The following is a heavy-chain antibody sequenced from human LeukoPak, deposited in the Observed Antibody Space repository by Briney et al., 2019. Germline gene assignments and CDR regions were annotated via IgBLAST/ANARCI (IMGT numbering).Heavy chain of an antibody. CDR1: GGSISSGDSY. CDR3: ARGYYMDV. V-gene: IGHV4-30-4*08. J-gene: IGHJ6*03. Sequence: SATLSLTYTVSGGSISSGDSYWRWIRQPPGEGLEWIGYVSYSGSTYYNPSLKSRLTISMDTSNNQFSLNLRSVTAADTAVYYCARGYYMDVWGKGTTVTVSS. CDR2: VSYSGST.